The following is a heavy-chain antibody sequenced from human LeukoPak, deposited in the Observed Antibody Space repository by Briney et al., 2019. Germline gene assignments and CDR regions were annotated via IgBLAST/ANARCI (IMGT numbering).Heavy chain of an antibody. V-gene: IGHV3-74*01. Sequence: GGSLRLSCAASGFTFSSYWMHWVRHAPGKGLVWVSRINTDGSSTSYADSVKGRFTISRDNVKNTLYLQMNSLRAEDTAVYYCAREGPALDYWGQGTLVTVSS. CDR3: AREGPALDY. CDR1: GFTFSSYW. CDR2: INTDGSST. D-gene: IGHD2-2*01. J-gene: IGHJ4*02.